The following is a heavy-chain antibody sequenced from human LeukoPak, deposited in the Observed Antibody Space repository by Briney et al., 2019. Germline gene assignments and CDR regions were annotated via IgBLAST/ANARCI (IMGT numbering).Heavy chain of an antibody. Sequence: SETLSLTCTVSGGSISSSSYYWGWIRQPPGTGLEWIGSIYYSGSTYYNPSLKSRVTISVDTSKNQFSLKLSSVTAADTAVYYCARLARASVVVTYHYFDYWGQGTLVTVSS. CDR3: ARLARASVVVTYHYFDY. V-gene: IGHV4-39*07. CDR1: GGSISSSSYY. CDR2: IYYSGST. D-gene: IGHD2-21*02. J-gene: IGHJ4*02.